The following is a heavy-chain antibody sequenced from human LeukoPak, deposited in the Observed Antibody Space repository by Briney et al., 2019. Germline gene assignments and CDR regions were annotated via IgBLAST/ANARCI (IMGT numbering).Heavy chain of an antibody. Sequence: GGSLRLSCAASGFTFSSYSMNWVRQAPGKGLEWVSYISSSSSTIYYADSVKGRFTISRDNAKNSLYLQMNSLRAEDTAVYYCARDWQPFDYWGQGTLVTVSS. CDR3: ARDWQPFDY. CDR2: ISSSSSTI. CDR1: GFTFSSYS. V-gene: IGHV3-48*01. J-gene: IGHJ4*02.